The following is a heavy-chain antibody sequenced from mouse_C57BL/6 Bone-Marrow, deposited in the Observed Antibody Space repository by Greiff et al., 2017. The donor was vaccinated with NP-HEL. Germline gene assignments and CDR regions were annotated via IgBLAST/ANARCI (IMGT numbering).Heavy chain of an antibody. CDR3: AREGWDVFDY. D-gene: IGHD4-1*01. Sequence: QVQLQQSGAELVRPGTSVKVSCKASGYAFTNYWIEWVKQRPGQGLEWIGVINPGSGGTNYNEKFKGKATLTADKSSSTAYMQLSSLTSEDSAVYFCAREGWDVFDYWGQGTTLTVSS. CDR1: GYAFTNYW. J-gene: IGHJ2*01. CDR2: INPGSGGT. V-gene: IGHV1-54*01.